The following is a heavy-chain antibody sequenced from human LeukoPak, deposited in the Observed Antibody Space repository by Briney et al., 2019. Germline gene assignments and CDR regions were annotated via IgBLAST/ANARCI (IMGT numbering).Heavy chain of an antibody. D-gene: IGHD6-19*01. J-gene: IGHJ4*02. Sequence: GGSLRLSCAASGFTFSSYWMHWVRHAPGKGLVWVSRINSDGSSTSYADSVKGRFTISRDNAKNTLYLQMNSLRAEDTAVYYCARAVAGDWAPRFDYWGQGTLVTVSS. CDR1: GFTFSSYW. CDR3: ARAVAGDWAPRFDY. V-gene: IGHV3-74*01. CDR2: INSDGSST.